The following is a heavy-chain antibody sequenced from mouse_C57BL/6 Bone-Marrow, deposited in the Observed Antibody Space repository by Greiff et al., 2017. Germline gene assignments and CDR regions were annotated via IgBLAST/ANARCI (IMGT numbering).Heavy chain of an antibody. CDR1: GYTFPSYW. CDR3: ARPYYSNYWYFDV. CDR2: IYPGSGST. D-gene: IGHD2-5*01. Sequence: QVQLPQPGAELVKPGASVKMSCKASGYTFPSYWITWVKQRPGQGLEWIGDIYPGSGSTNYHEKFKSKATLTVDTSSSTAYMQLSSLTSEDSAVYYCARPYYSNYWYFDVWGTGTTVTVAS. V-gene: IGHV1-55*01. J-gene: IGHJ1*03.